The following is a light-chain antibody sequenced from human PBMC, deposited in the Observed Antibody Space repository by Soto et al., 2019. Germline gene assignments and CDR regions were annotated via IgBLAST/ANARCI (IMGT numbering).Light chain of an antibody. V-gene: IGKV3-20*01. CDR1: QSVSSNY. J-gene: IGKJ1*01. Sequence: EIVLTQSPGTLSLSAGDRATLSCRASQSVSSNYLAWYQQKPGQTPRLLIYGASSRATGIPDRFSGSGSGTDFTLIISRLEPEDFEVYYCQQSGSSPWTFGQGTKVEIK. CDR2: GAS. CDR3: QQSGSSPWT.